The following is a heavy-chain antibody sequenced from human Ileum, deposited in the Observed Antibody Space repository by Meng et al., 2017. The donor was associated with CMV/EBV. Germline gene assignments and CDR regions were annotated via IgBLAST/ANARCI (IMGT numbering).Heavy chain of an antibody. CDR2: INTDGTRT. V-gene: IGHV3-74*03. CDR3: ARDHWAYCDS. Sequence: LSCAASGFPFSSYWMHCVRPVPGAGRVWVSRINTDGTRTEYADSVKGRFTISRDNAKHTLYLQMDTLRVDDSALYYCARDHWAYCDSWGQGTLVTVSS. D-gene: IGHD3-16*01. J-gene: IGHJ4*02. CDR1: GFPFSSYW.